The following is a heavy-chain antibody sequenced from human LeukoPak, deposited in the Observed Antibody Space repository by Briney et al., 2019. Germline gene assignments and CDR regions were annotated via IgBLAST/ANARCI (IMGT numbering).Heavy chain of an antibody. CDR3: ARDLGSGSYDIYMDV. CDR2: ISSSGSAI. D-gene: IGHD3-10*01. Sequence: GGSLRLSCAASGFTFSDFYMTWIRQAPGKGLEWVSYISSSGSAIYHADSVKGRFTISRDNAKKSLYLQMNSLRAEDTALYYCARDLGSGSYDIYMDVWGKGTTVTVSS. J-gene: IGHJ6*03. V-gene: IGHV3-11*01. CDR1: GFTFSDFY.